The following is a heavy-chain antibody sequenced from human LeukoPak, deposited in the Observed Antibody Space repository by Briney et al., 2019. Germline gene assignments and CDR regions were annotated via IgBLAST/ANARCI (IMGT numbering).Heavy chain of an antibody. D-gene: IGHD3-10*01. CDR1: GGSISSGGYY. CDR2: IYYSGST. Sequence: SETLSLTCTVSGGSISSGGYYWSWIRLHPGKGLEWIGYIYYSGSTYYNPSLESRVTISVDTSKNQFSLKLSSVTAADTAVYYCARRRYYGSGFDYWGQGTMVTVSS. V-gene: IGHV4-31*03. CDR3: ARRRYYGSGFDY. J-gene: IGHJ4*02.